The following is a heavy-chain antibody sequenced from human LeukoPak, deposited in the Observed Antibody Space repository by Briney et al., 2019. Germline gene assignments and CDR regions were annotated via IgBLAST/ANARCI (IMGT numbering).Heavy chain of an antibody. CDR2: INHSGST. Sequence: SETLPLTCAVYGGSFSGYYWSWIRQPPGKGLEWIGEINHSGSTNYNPSLKSRVTISVDTSKNQFSLKLSSVTAADTAVYYCARMEASGELGYWGQGTLVTVSS. CDR1: GGSFSGYY. J-gene: IGHJ4*02. D-gene: IGHD3-10*01. CDR3: ARMEASGELGY. V-gene: IGHV4-34*01.